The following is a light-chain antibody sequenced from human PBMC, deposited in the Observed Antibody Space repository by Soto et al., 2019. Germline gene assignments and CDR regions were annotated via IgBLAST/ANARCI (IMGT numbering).Light chain of an antibody. V-gene: IGKV3-11*01. J-gene: IGKJ5*01. CDR3: QQRSNWPS. CDR1: QSVSSY. Sequence: EIVLTQSPATLSSSPGERATLSCRASQSVSSYLAWYQQKPGQAPRLLIYDASNRATGIPARFSGSGSGTDFTLTISSLEPEDFAVYYCQQRSNWPSFGQGTRLEIK. CDR2: DAS.